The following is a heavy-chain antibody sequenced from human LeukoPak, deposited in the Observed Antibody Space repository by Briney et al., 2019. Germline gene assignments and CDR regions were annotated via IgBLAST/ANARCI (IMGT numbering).Heavy chain of an antibody. V-gene: IGHV4-61*10. CDR2: VYYSGST. CDR1: GYSISGGYY. D-gene: IGHD4-17*01. Sequence: PSETLSLTCTVSGYSISGGYYWSWIRQPAGKGLEWIGYVYYSGSTNYNPSLKSRVTISVDTSKNQFSLKLNSVTAADTAVYYCARSYGDYEPDAFDIWGRGTLVTVSS. CDR3: ARSYGDYEPDAFDI. J-gene: IGHJ3*02.